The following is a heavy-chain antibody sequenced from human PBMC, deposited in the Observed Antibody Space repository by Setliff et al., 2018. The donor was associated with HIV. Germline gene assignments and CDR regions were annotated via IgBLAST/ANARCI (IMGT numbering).Heavy chain of an antibody. CDR1: GGTFSSYA. V-gene: IGHV1-69*05. J-gene: IGHJ3*02. CDR3: ARGGSDWGAFDI. D-gene: IGHD7-27*01. CDR2: IIPMFGTA. Sequence: SVKVSCKGSGGTFSSYAISWVRQAPGQGLEWMGGIIPMFGTANYAQKFQGRVTITTDESTSTAYMELSSLRSEDTAVYYCARGGSDWGAFDIWGQGTMVTVSS.